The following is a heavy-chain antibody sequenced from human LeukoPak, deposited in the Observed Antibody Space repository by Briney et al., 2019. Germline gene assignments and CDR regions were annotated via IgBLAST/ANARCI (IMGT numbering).Heavy chain of an antibody. Sequence: TGGSLRLSCAASGFTFSNYGMSWFRQAPGKVLEWVSTINIDADERHYAYSVRGRFTISRDNSRSTLTLHMSNLRVGDTAVYYCERDPSEYEWQRGWYRDFWGQGSQVTVSS. CDR1: GFTFSNYG. D-gene: IGHD6-19*01. CDR2: INIDADER. CDR3: ERDPSEYEWQRGWYRDF. V-gene: IGHV3-23*01. J-gene: IGHJ4*02.